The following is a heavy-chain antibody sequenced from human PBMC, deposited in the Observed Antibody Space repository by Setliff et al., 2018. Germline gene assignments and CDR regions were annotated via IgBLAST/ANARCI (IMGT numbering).Heavy chain of an antibody. CDR3: ARVGVLLWFEESSGMEEDYFDY. J-gene: IGHJ4*02. Sequence: GASVKVSCKASGYTFTSYGISWVRQAPGQGLEWMGWINTNTGNPTYAQGFTGRFVFSLDTSVSTAYLQISSLKAEDTAVYYCARVGVLLWFEESSGMEEDYFDYWGQGTLVTVSS. CDR2: INTNTGNP. V-gene: IGHV7-4-1*02. CDR1: GYTFTSYG. D-gene: IGHD3-10*01.